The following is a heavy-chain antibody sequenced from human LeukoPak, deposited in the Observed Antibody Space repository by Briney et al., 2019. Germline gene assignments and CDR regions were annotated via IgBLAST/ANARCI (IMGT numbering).Heavy chain of an antibody. CDR3: ARDNGRYDILIVYLAGRWVIDD. J-gene: IGHJ4*02. D-gene: IGHD3-9*01. CDR1: GGSISSSSYY. Sequence: PSETLSLTCTVSGGSISSSSYYWGWIRQPPGKGLEWIGSIYHSGSTFYIPSLKSRVTISVDTSKNQFSLKLSSVTAADTAVYYCARDNGRYDILIVYLAGRWVIDDWGQGTLVTVSS. CDR2: IYHSGST. V-gene: IGHV4-39*07.